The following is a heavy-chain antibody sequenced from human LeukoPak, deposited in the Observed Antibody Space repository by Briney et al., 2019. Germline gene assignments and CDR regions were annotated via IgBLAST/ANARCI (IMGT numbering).Heavy chain of an antibody. Sequence: SVKVSCKASGGTFISYAISWVRQAPGQGLEWMGGIIPISGTANYAQKFQGRVTITADESTSTAYMELSSLRSGDTAVYYCARAAIVGATSLPYYFDYWGLGTLVTVSS. CDR2: IIPISGTA. V-gene: IGHV1-69*01. J-gene: IGHJ4*02. CDR1: GGTFISYA. D-gene: IGHD1-26*01. CDR3: ARAAIVGATSLPYYFDY.